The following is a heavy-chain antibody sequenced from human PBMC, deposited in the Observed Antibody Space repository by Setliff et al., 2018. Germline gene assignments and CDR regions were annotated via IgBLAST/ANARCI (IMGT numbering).Heavy chain of an antibody. D-gene: IGHD2-15*01. J-gene: IGHJ4*02. CDR2: INPSSGGI. CDR3: ARGRGPDIVVTIPGDY. Sequence: ASVKVSCKASGYSFTNHYIHWVRQAPGQGLEWMGRINPSSGGISYAQKFQGRVIMTIDSSTTTAYLELKTLRSDDTAVYYCARGRGPDIVVTIPGDYWGQGTQVTVSS. CDR1: GYSFTNHY. V-gene: IGHV1-46*01.